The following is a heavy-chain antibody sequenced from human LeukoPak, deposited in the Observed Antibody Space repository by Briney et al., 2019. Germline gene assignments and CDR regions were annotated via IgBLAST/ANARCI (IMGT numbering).Heavy chain of an antibody. J-gene: IGHJ4*02. Sequence: SQTLSLTCTVSGGSISSGSYYWSWIRQPAGKGLEWIGYIYYSGSTYYNPSLKSRVTISVDTSKNQFSLKLSSVTAADTAVYYCARETPPYYYGSGSSSNFDYWGQGTLVTVSS. D-gene: IGHD3-10*01. V-gene: IGHV4-30-4*08. CDR1: GGSISSGSYY. CDR3: ARETPPYYYGSGSSSNFDY. CDR2: IYYSGST.